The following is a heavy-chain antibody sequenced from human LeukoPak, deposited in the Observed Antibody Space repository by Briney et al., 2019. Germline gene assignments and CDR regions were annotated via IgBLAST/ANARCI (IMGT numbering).Heavy chain of an antibody. D-gene: IGHD1-26*01. CDR1: GGSLRSYY. CDR3: ANLVGADYFDY. Sequence: PSETLSLTCTVSGGSLRSYYWSWIRQPPGKGLEWVGYIYYSGSTNYTPSLTSRVTISVDTSNNQFSLKLRCVTAADTAVYYCANLVGADYFDYCGQGSLVTLSS. V-gene: IGHV4-59*01. J-gene: IGHJ4*02. CDR2: IYYSGST.